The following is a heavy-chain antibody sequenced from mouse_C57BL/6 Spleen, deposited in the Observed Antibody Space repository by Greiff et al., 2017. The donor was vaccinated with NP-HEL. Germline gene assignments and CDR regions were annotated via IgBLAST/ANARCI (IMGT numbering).Heavy chain of an antibody. J-gene: IGHJ2*01. V-gene: IGHV1-52*01. CDR2: IDPSDSET. Sequence: QVQLQQPGAELVRPGSSVKLSCKASGYTFTSYWMHWVKQRPIQGLEWIGNIDPSDSETHYNQKFKDKATLTVDKSSSTAYMQLSSLTSEDSAVYYCARDGTRYYFDDWGQGTTLTVSS. CDR1: GYTFTSYW. D-gene: IGHD1-1*01. CDR3: ARDGTRYYFDD.